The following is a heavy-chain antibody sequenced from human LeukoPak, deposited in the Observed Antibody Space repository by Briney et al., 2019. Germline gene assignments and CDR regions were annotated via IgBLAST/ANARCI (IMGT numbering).Heavy chain of an antibody. Sequence: SETLSLTCAVYGGSFSGYYWSWIRQPPGKGLEWIGEINHSGSTNYNPSLKSRVTISVDTSKNQFSLKLSSATAADTAVYYCARGLLGNNYDFWSGKRGHYFDYWGQGTLVTVSS. D-gene: IGHD3-3*01. J-gene: IGHJ4*02. CDR3: ARGLLGNNYDFWSGKRGHYFDY. V-gene: IGHV4-34*01. CDR2: INHSGST. CDR1: GGSFSGYY.